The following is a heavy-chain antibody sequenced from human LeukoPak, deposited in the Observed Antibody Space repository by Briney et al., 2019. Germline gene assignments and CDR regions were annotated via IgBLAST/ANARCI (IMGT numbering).Heavy chain of an antibody. V-gene: IGHV1-8*03. CDR1: GYTFTSYD. CDR2: MNPNSGNT. D-gene: IGHD2/OR15-2a*01. J-gene: IGHJ4*02. Sequence: ASVKVSCKASGYTFTSYDINWARQATGQGLEWKGWMNPNSGNTGYAQKFQGRVTITRNTSISTAYMELSSLRSEDTAVYYCATSRPGNYFPNYWGQGTLVTVSS. CDR3: ATSRPGNYFPNY.